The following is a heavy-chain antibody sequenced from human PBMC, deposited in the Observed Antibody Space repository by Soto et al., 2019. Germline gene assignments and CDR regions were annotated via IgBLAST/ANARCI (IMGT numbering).Heavy chain of an antibody. CDR3: ARVPYCSSSSCYSYFDS. J-gene: IGHJ4*02. CDR2: ISSDGSST. Sequence: EVQLVESEGGLVQPAGSLRLSCAASGFTLSNYWMHWARQAPGKGLVWVSRISSDGSSTNYADSVKGRFTISRDNAKNTLHLQMNSLRAEDTAVYYCARVPYCSSSSCYSYFDSWGQGTLVTVSS. D-gene: IGHD2-2*01. V-gene: IGHV3-74*01. CDR1: GFTLSNYW.